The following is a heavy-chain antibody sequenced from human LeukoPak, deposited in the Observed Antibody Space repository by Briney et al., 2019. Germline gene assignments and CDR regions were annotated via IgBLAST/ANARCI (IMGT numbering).Heavy chain of an antibody. Sequence: GASVKVSCKTSGYTFSTYAMNWVRQAPGQGLEWMGWINTNTGNPTYAQGFTGRFVFSLDTSVSTAYLQISSLKAEDTAVYYCARVPYYYDSNGYPDAFDIWGQGTMVTVSS. CDR3: ARVPYYYDSNGYPDAFDI. CDR1: GYTFSTYA. J-gene: IGHJ3*02. V-gene: IGHV7-4-1*02. D-gene: IGHD3-22*01. CDR2: INTNTGNP.